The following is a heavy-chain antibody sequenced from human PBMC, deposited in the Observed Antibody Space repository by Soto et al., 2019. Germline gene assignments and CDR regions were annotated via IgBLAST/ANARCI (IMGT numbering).Heavy chain of an antibody. CDR1: GGSISSYY. J-gene: IGHJ3*02. Sequence: SETLSLTCTVSGGSISSYYWSWIRQPPGKGLEWIGYIYYSGSTNYNPSLKSRVTISVDTSKNQFSLKLSSVTAADTAVYYCARSLRLVYCSGGSCYGPENDAFDIWGQGTMVTVSS. CDR3: ARSLRLVYCSGGSCYGPENDAFDI. D-gene: IGHD2-15*01. CDR2: IYYSGST. V-gene: IGHV4-59*01.